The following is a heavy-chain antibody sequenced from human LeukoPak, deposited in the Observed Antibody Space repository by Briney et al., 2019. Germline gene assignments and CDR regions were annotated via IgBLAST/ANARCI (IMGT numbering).Heavy chain of an antibody. D-gene: IGHD3-10*01. Sequence: SETLSLTCAVYGGSFSGYYWSWIRQPPGRGLEWIGEINHSGSTNYNPSLKSRVTISVDTSKNQFSLKLSSVTAADTAVYYCARGLMVRWEVRLDPWGQGTLVTVSS. CDR1: GGSFSGYY. V-gene: IGHV4-34*01. CDR2: INHSGST. J-gene: IGHJ5*02. CDR3: ARGLMVRWEVRLDP.